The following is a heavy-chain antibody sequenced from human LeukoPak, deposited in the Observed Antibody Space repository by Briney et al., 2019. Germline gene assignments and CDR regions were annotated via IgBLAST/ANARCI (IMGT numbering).Heavy chain of an antibody. V-gene: IGHV3-64D*09. CDR1: GFTFSSYA. Sequence: PGGSLRLSCSASGFTFSSYAMHWVRQAPGKGLEYVSGTSSNGGSTYYADSVKGRFTISRDNSKNTLYLQMSSLRADDTAVYYCVKDYNWNIFHYWGQGTLVTVSS. J-gene: IGHJ4*02. D-gene: IGHD1/OR15-1a*01. CDR2: TSSNGGST. CDR3: VKDYNWNIFHY.